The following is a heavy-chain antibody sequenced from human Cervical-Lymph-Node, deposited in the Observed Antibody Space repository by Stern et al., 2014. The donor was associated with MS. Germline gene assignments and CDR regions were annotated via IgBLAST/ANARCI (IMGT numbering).Heavy chain of an antibody. Sequence: VQLEESGPGLVKPSQTLSLTCTVSGGSINSGGYYWSWIRQHPGKGLEWIGYIYYNGSPYYNPSLKNRVTISVDTSKNQFSLKLRSVTAADTAIYYCARDRDAYYDYGDNDDSVHWGQGILVTVSS. CDR3: ARDRDAYYDYGDNDDSVH. J-gene: IGHJ4*02. CDR1: GGSINSGGYY. D-gene: IGHD4-17*01. CDR2: IYYNGSP. V-gene: IGHV4-31*03.